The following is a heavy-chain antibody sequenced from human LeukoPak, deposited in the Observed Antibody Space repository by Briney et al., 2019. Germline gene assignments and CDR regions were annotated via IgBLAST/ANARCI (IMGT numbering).Heavy chain of an antibody. D-gene: IGHD6-6*01. CDR2: IWYDGSNK. CDR1: GFTFSSCG. CDR3: ARGTRRILYSSSPGDY. J-gene: IGHJ4*02. Sequence: GGSLRLSCAASGFTFSSCGMHWVRQAPGKGLEWVAVIWYDGSNKYYADSVKGRFTISRDNPKNTLYLQMNSLRAEDTAVYYCARGTRRILYSSSPGDYWGQGTLVTVSS. V-gene: IGHV3-33*01.